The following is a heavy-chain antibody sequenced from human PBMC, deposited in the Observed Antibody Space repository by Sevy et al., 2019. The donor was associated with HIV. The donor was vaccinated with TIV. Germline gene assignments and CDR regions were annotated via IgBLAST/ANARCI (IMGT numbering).Heavy chain of an antibody. CDR1: GGSISSYY. CDR2: IYYSGST. D-gene: IGHD6-13*01. J-gene: IGHJ3*02. CDR3: AQQLVVGDAFDI. V-gene: IGHV4-59*01. Sequence: SETLSLTCTVSGGSISSYYWSWIRQPPGKGLEWIGYIYYSGSTNYNPSLKSRVTISVDTSKNQFSLKLSSVTAAGTAVYYCAQQLVVGDAFDIWGQGTMVTVSS.